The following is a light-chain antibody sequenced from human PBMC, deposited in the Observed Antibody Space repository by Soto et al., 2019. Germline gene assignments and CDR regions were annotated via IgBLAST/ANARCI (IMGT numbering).Light chain of an antibody. CDR3: VSFAGGTYV. CDR1: SSDVGGYIF. Sequence: ALTQPPSASGSPGQPVTISCTGTSSDVGGYIFVSWYQQHPGKVPKLIIYDVNKRPSGVPDRFSGSKYGNTASLPVSGLQAEDEGDYYCVSFAGGTYVFGTGTKVTGL. V-gene: IGLV2-8*01. J-gene: IGLJ1*01. CDR2: DVN.